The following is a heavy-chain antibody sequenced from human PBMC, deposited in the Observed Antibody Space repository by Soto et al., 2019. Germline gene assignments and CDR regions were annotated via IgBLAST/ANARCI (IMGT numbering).Heavy chain of an antibody. V-gene: IGHV4-59*01. CDR3: ARGVYYYDSSGPFDP. Sequence: SETLSLTCSVSGGSISNYYWSWIRQPPGKGLEWIGYIYYSGSTNYNPSLKSRVTISVDTSKNQFSLKLSSVTAADTAVYYCARGVYYYDSSGPFDPWGQGTLVTVSS. J-gene: IGHJ5*02. CDR1: GGSISNYY. D-gene: IGHD3-22*01. CDR2: IYYSGST.